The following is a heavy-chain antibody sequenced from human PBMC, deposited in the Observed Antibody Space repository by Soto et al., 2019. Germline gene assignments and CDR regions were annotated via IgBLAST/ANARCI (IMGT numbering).Heavy chain of an antibody. Sequence: PSETLSLTCTVSGGSISNYYWGWIRQPPGKGLEWIGSIYYSGSTYYNPSLKSRVAISVDKSKNQFSLRLSSVTASDTAVYYCADYTGTYNDAFDIWGQGTRVTVSS. J-gene: IGHJ3*02. CDR1: GGSISNYY. V-gene: IGHV4-59*05. CDR2: IYYSGST. D-gene: IGHD1-26*01. CDR3: ADYTGTYNDAFDI.